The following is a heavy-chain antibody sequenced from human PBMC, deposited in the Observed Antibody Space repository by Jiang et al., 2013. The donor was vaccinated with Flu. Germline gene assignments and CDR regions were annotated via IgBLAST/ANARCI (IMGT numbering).Heavy chain of an antibody. Sequence: MHWVRQAPGQGLEWDGIINPNGGNTRYAQKFQGRVTMTRDTSTSTVYMELSSLRSEDTAVYYCARTNYHDSSGYYDYWGQGTLVTVSS. J-gene: IGHJ4*02. CDR2: INPNGGNT. D-gene: IGHD3-22*01. CDR3: ARTNYHDSSGYYDY. V-gene: IGHV1-46*01.